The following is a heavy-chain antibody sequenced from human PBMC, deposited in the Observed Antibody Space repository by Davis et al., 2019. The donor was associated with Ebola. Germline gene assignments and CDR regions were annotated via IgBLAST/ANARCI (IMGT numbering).Heavy chain of an antibody. CDR2: IYYSGST. D-gene: IGHD1-1*01. J-gene: IGHJ5*02. Sequence: SETLSLTCTVSGGPISSYYWSWIRQPPGKGLEWIGYIYYSGSTNYNPSLKSRVTISVDTSKNQFSLKLSSVTAADTAVYYCARENVPKSGSFDPWGQGTLVTVSS. CDR3: ARENVPKSGSFDP. V-gene: IGHV4-59*01. CDR1: GGPISSYY.